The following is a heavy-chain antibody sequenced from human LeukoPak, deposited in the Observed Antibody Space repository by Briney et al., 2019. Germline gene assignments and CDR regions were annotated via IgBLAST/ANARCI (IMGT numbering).Heavy chain of an antibody. CDR3: ARVQGIVVVMGYNWFDP. J-gene: IGHJ5*02. Sequence: SETLSLTCTVSGGSISSSSYYWGWIRQPPGKGLEWIGSIYYSGSTYYNPSLKSRVTISVDTSKNQFSLKLSSVTAADTAVYYCARVQGIVVVMGYNWFDPWGQGTLVTVSS. D-gene: IGHD3-22*01. CDR2: IYYSGST. CDR1: GGSISSSSYY. V-gene: IGHV4-39*07.